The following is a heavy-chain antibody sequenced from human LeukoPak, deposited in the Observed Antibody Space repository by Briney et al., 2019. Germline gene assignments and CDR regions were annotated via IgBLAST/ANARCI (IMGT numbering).Heavy chain of an antibody. J-gene: IGHJ4*02. CDR1: GFTFDDYA. Sequence: GGSLRLSCAASGFTFDDYAMHWVRQAPGKGLEWVSGISWNSGSIGYADSVKGRFTISRGNAKNSLYLQMNSLRAEDTALYYCAKARDSSGPWGYSDYWGQGTLVTVSS. CDR2: ISWNSGSI. CDR3: AKARDSSGPWGYSDY. D-gene: IGHD6-25*01. V-gene: IGHV3-9*01.